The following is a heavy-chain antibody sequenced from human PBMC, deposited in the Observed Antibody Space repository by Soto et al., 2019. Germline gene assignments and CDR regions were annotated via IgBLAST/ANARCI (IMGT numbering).Heavy chain of an antibody. J-gene: IGHJ4*02. CDR3: ARARGIGYSRFYYFDY. CDR1: GGSFSGYY. V-gene: IGHV4-34*01. Sequence: KQSQTLSLTCAVYGGSFSGYYWSWIRQPPGKGLEWIGEINHSGSTNYNPSLKSRVTISVDTSKNQFSLKLSSVTAADTAVYYCARARGIGYSRFYYFDYWGQGTLVTVSS. D-gene: IGHD6-13*01. CDR2: INHSGST.